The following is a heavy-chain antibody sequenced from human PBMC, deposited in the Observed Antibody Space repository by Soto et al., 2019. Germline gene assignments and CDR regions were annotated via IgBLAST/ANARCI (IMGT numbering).Heavy chain of an antibody. CDR3: AHSLIGYYYDSSGSNWFDP. J-gene: IGHJ5*02. CDR1: WFSLSTSGVG. CDR2: IYWDDDK. Sequence: SGPTLVNPTQTLTLTCTFSWFSLSTSGVGVGWIRQPPGKALEWLALIYWDDDKRYSPSLKSRLTITKDTSKNQVVLTMTNMDPVDTATYYCAHSLIGYYYDSSGSNWFDPWGQGTLVTVSS. V-gene: IGHV2-5*02. D-gene: IGHD3-22*01.